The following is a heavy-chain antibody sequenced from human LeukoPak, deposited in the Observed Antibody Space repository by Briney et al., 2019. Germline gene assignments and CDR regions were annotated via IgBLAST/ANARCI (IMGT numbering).Heavy chain of an antibody. J-gene: IGHJ4*02. Sequence: ASVKVSCKASGYTFTSYAMNWVRQAPGQGLEWMGWINTNTGNPTYAQGFTGRFVFSLDTSVSTAYLQISSLKAEDTAVYYCAREAPLPPVTLRPFDYWGQGTLVTVSS. D-gene: IGHD4-17*01. CDR2: INTNTGNP. CDR1: GYTFTSYA. CDR3: AREAPLPPVTLRPFDY. V-gene: IGHV7-4-1*02.